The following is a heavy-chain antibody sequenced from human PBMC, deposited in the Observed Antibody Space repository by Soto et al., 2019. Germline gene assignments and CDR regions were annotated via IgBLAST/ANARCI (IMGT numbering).Heavy chain of an antibody. D-gene: IGHD3-10*01. V-gene: IGHV3-7*01. Sequence: GGSLRLSCAASGFSFSSYWMCWVRQAPGKGLEWVANIKQDGSEKYYVDSVKGRFTISRDNAKNSLYLQMKSLRAEDTAVYYCARGGRLWLGEPKALDIWGQGTMVT. J-gene: IGHJ3*02. CDR1: GFSFSSYW. CDR3: ARGGRLWLGEPKALDI. CDR2: IKQDGSEK.